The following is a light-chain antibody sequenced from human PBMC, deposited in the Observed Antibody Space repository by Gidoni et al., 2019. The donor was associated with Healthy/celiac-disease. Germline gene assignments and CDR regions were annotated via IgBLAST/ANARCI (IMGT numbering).Light chain of an antibody. CDR1: QSISTY. Sequence: DIQMTQSPSSLSASVGDRVTITCRTSQSISTYLHWYQQTPGKAPNLLIYAASTLQSGVPSRFSGSGSGTDFTLTISTLQPEDSATDYCQQTYSTLLTFGGGTKVETK. CDR3: QQTYSTLLT. V-gene: IGKV1-39*01. CDR2: AAS. J-gene: IGKJ4*01.